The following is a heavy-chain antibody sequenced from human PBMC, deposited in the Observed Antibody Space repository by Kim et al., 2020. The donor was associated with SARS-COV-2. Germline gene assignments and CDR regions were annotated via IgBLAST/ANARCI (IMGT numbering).Heavy chain of an antibody. J-gene: IGHJ3*02. Sequence: GGSLRLSCAASGFTFSSYSMNWVRQAPGKGLEWVSSISSSSSYIYYADSVKGRFTISRDNAKNSLYLQMNSLRAEDTAVYYCARVGGGGICSGGSCDADAFDIWGQGTMVTVSS. D-gene: IGHD2-15*01. CDR3: ARVGGGGICSGGSCDADAFDI. CDR2: ISSSSSYI. CDR1: GFTFSSYS. V-gene: IGHV3-21*01.